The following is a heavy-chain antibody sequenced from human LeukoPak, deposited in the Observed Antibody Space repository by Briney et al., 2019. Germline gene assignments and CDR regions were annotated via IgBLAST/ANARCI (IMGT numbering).Heavy chain of an antibody. CDR3: ASGPDYDYVWGSYRYTRFDY. Sequence: SVKVSCKASGGTFSSYAISWVRQAPGQGLEWMGGIIPIFGTANYAQKFQGRVTITADKSTSTAYMELSSLRSEDTAVYYCASGPDYDYVWGSYRYTRFDYWGQGTLVTVSS. CDR2: IIPIFGTA. J-gene: IGHJ4*02. D-gene: IGHD3-16*02. V-gene: IGHV1-69*06. CDR1: GGTFSSYA.